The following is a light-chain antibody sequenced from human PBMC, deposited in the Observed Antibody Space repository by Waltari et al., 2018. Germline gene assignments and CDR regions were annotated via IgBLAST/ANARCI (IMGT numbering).Light chain of an antibody. J-gene: IGKJ1*01. V-gene: IGKV4-1*01. CDR2: WAS. Sequence: DIVMTQSPDSLAVSLGARATISCKSSQSLFYSSGNRDYLAWYQKKPGRPPILLISWASTRESGVPDRFSGSGSGTDFTLTISGLQAEDVAVYYCQQFYSRPWTFGQGTKVEI. CDR1: QSLFYSSGNRDY. CDR3: QQFYSRPWT.